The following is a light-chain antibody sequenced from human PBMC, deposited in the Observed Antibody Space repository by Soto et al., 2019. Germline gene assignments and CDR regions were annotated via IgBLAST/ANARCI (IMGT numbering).Light chain of an antibody. V-gene: IGKV3-20*01. CDR1: QSVGSNY. J-gene: IGKJ1*01. CDR3: QQYGSSPRT. CDR2: GAS. Sequence: EIVLTQSPGTLSLSPGERATLSCRASQSVGSNYLAWYQQKPGQAPRLLIYGASSRATGIPDRFSGSGSGTDFTLTISRLEPEDFVVYYCQQYGSSPRTFGQGAKVEIK.